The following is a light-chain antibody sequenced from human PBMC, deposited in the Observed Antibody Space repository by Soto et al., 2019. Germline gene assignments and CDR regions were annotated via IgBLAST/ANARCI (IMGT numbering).Light chain of an antibody. Sequence: EIVLTQSPGTLSLSPGERATLSCRASQSVSSSYLAWYQQRPGQAPRLLIYGASSRATGIPDRFSGSGSGTDVTLTISRLEPEDFAVYYCQQYGSSPQYTFGQGTTLEIK. J-gene: IGKJ2*01. V-gene: IGKV3-20*01. CDR1: QSVSSSY. CDR2: GAS. CDR3: QQYGSSPQYT.